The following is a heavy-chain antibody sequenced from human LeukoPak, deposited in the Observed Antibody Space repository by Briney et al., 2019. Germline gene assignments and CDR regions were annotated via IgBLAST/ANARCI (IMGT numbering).Heavy chain of an antibody. Sequence: PSETLSLTCTVSGGSISSYYWTWIRQPPGKGLEWLGYIYYSGSTTYNPSLQSRVTISVDTSKNQFSLKLSSVTAADTALYYCARVGSTRRGGNYYYFMDVWGKGTTVTVSS. J-gene: IGHJ6*03. CDR2: IYYSGST. V-gene: IGHV4-59*01. CDR1: GGSISSYY. CDR3: ARVGSTRRGGNYYYFMDV. D-gene: IGHD3-16*01.